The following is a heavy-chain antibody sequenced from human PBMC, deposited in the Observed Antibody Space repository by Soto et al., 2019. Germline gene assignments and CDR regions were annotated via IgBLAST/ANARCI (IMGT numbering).Heavy chain of an antibody. Sequence: SETLSLTCPVSGGSISSYYWSWIRQPPGKGLEWIGYIYYSGSTNYNPSLKSRVTISVDTSKNQFSLKLSSVTAADTAVYYCARVDRYGDYFDYWGQGTPVTVSS. V-gene: IGHV4-59*01. CDR2: IYYSGST. CDR3: ARVDRYGDYFDY. CDR1: GGSISSYY. D-gene: IGHD4-17*01. J-gene: IGHJ4*02.